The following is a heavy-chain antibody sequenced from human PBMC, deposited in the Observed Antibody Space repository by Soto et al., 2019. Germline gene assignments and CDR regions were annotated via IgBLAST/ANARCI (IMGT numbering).Heavy chain of an antibody. J-gene: IGHJ4*02. CDR2: IYYRGST. CDR3: ARTYYYDSSGYGFDY. V-gene: IGHV4-30-4*01. D-gene: IGHD3-22*01. Sequence: QVQLQESGPGLVKPSQTLSLTCTVSGGSISSGDYYWSWIRQPPGKGLEWIGYIYYRGSTYYNPSLKSRVTITIDTSKNHFSLKLSSVTAADTAVYYCARTYYYDSSGYGFDYWGQGTLVTVSS. CDR1: GGSISSGDYY.